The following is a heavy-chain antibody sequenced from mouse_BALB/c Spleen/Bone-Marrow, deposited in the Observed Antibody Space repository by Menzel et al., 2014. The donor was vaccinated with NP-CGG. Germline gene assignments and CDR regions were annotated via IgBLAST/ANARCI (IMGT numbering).Heavy chain of an antibody. V-gene: IGHV1-54*02. CDR2: IIGGTGGT. CDR1: GFTFSNSY. Sequence: QVQLQQSGGEVVKPGTSVKLSCKTSGFTFSNSYISWLKLKPGQSLEWIAWIIGGTGGTTYNQKFTGKAQLTVDTSSNTAYIQLSSLTTDDSAIYYCARPLYGSSFAWFAYWGQGTLVTVSA. CDR3: ARPLYGSSFAWFAY. J-gene: IGHJ3*01. D-gene: IGHD1-1*01.